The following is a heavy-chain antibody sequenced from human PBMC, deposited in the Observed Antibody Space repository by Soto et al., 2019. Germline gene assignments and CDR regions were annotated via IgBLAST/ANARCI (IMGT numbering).Heavy chain of an antibody. V-gene: IGHV1-69*13. J-gene: IGHJ6*02. Sequence: GASVKVSCKASGGTFSSYAISWVRQAPGQGLEWMGGIIPIFGTANYAQKFQGRVTITADESTSTAYMELSSLRSEDTAVYYCARRLVQLAAAGTPEKAPRKYYYYYYYGMDVWGQGTTVTVSS. CDR1: GGTFSSYA. CDR3: ARRLVQLAAAGTPEKAPRKYYYYYYYGMDV. D-gene: IGHD6-13*01. CDR2: IIPIFGTA.